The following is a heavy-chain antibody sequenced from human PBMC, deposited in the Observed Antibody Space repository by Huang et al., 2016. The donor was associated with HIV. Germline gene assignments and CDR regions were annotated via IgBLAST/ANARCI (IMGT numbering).Heavy chain of an antibody. CDR1: GGSIRSSDYH. CDR3: ARHREGPVAYYSGWGSHLNYMDV. Sequence: QLLLQESGPGLVKPSEALALTCAVSGGSIRSSDYHWGWIRQPPGKGLEWIGSIYYKGRTPYSPSRKSRVTIAVDTSKNLFFLNLTSMTAADTAVYYGARHREGPVAYYSGWGSHLNYMDVWGRGRTVVVSS. V-gene: IGHV4-39*01. CDR2: IYYKGRT. D-gene: IGHD3-10*01. J-gene: IGHJ6*03.